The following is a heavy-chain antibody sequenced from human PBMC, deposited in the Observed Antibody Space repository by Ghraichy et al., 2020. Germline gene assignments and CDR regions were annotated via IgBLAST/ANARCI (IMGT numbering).Heavy chain of an antibody. CDR3: TTDTRVVPAAIQYYYYGMDV. D-gene: IGHD2-2*02. CDR2: IKSKTDGWTT. J-gene: IGHJ6*02. Sequence: GGSLRLSCAASGFTFSNAWMSWVRQAPGKGLEWVGRIKSKTDGWTTDYAAPVKGRFTISRDDSKNTLYLQMNSLKTEDTAVYYCTTDTRVVPAAIQYYYYGMDVWGQGTTVTVSS. V-gene: IGHV3-15*01. CDR1: GFTFSNAW.